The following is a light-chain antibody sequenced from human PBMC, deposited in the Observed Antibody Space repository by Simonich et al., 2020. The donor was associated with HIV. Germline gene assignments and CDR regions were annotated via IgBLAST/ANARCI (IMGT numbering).Light chain of an antibody. Sequence: QSALTQPASVSGSPGQSITISCTGTSSDVGSYNLVSWYQQHPAKAPKLLIYEDNKRPSGVSNRFSGSKSGNTASLTISGLQADDEADYYCCSYAASTTLVFGGGTRLTVL. J-gene: IGLJ2*01. CDR1: SSDVGSYNL. CDR3: CSYAASTTLV. CDR2: EDN. V-gene: IGLV2-23*01.